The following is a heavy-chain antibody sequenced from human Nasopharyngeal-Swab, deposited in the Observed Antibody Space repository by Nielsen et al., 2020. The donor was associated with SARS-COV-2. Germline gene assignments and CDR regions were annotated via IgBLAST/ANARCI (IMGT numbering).Heavy chain of an antibody. J-gene: IGHJ4*02. Sequence: ASVKVSCKASGYTFTSYYMHWERQATGQGIEWMGIINPSGGSTSYAQKFQGRVTMTRDTSTSTVYMELSSLRSEDTAVYYCARAEMRTTVTTYWNYWGQGTLVTVSS. CDR3: ARAEMRTTVTTYWNY. CDR1: GYTFTSYY. CDR2: INPSGGST. V-gene: IGHV1-46*01. D-gene: IGHD4-17*01.